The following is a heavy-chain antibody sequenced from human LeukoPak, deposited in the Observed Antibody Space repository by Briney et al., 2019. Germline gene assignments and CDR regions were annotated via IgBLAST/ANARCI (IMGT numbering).Heavy chain of an antibody. V-gene: IGHV4-34*01. CDR3: ARGRGSYSG. Sequence: PSETLSLTCAVYGVSFSGYYWSWIRQPPGKGLEWIGEINHSGSTNYNPPLKSRVTISVDTSKNQFSLKLSSVTAADTAVYYCARGRGSYSGWGQGTLVTVSS. CDR1: GVSFSGYY. J-gene: IGHJ4*02. D-gene: IGHD1-26*01. CDR2: INHSGST.